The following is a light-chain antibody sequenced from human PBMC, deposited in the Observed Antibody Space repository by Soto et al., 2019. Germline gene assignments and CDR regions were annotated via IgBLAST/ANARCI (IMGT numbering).Light chain of an antibody. CDR2: DAS. Sequence: MTQSPSTLSAYVGDRATLSGRASRSVSSSYLAWYQQKPGQAPRLLIYDASTRATGIPARFSGSGSGTEFTLTISSLQSEDFAVYYCQQYSIWRTFGQGTKVDI. J-gene: IGKJ1*01. CDR3: QQYSIWRT. CDR1: RSVSSSY. V-gene: IGKV3-15*01.